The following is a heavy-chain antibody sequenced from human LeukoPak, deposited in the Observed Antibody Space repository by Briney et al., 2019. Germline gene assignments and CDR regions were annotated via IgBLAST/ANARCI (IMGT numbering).Heavy chain of an antibody. CDR3: ARCLGGRCDYFDY. J-gene: IGHJ4*02. CDR1: GGSISSSSYY. CDR2: IYYSGNT. V-gene: IGHV4-39*07. D-gene: IGHD3-16*01. Sequence: SETLSLTCTVSGGSISSSSYYWGWIRQPPGKGLEWIGSIYYSGNTYYNPSLKSRVTISVDTSKNQFSLRLSSVTAADTAVYYCARCLGGRCDYFDYWGQGTLVTVSS.